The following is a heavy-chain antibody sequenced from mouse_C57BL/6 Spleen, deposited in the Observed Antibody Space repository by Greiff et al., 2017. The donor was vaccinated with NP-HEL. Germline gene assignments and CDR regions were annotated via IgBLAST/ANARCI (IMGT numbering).Heavy chain of an antibody. J-gene: IGHJ3*01. Sequence: VQLKESGEGLVKPGGSLKLSCAASGFTFSSYAMSWVRQTPEKRLEWVAYISSGGDYIYYADTVKGRFTISRDNARNTLYLQMSSLKSEDTAMYYCTRLLRWGFAYWGQGTLVTVSA. CDR3: TRLLRWGFAY. V-gene: IGHV5-9-1*02. CDR1: GFTFSSYA. CDR2: ISSGGDYI. D-gene: IGHD1-1*01.